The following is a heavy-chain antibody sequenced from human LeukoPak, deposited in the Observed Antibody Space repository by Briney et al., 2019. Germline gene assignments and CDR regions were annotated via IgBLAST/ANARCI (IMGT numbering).Heavy chain of an antibody. V-gene: IGHV4-34*01. CDR2: INHSGST. D-gene: IGHD5-12*01. Sequence: SETLSLTCAVYGGSFSGYYWSWIRQPLGKGLEWIGEINHSGSTNYNPSLKSRVTISVDTSKNQFSLKLSSVTAADTAVYYCARENIVATTNQRRGFDYWGQGTLVTVSS. J-gene: IGHJ4*02. CDR3: ARENIVATTNQRRGFDY. CDR1: GGSFSGYY.